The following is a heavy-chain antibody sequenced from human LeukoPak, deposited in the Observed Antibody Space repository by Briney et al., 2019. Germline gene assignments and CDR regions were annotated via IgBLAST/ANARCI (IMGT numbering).Heavy chain of an antibody. D-gene: IGHD5-18*01. Sequence: GGSLRLSCAASGLTFSSYAMSWVRQAPGKGLEWVSAISGSGGSTYYADSVKGRFTISRDNSENTLYLQMNSLRAEDTAVYYCAKRVGYSYGRDDYWGQGTLVTVSS. CDR1: GLTFSSYA. J-gene: IGHJ4*02. V-gene: IGHV3-23*01. CDR2: ISGSGGST. CDR3: AKRVGYSYGRDDY.